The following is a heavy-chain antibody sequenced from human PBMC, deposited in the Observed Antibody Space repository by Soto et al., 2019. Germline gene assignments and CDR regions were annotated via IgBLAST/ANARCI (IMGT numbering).Heavy chain of an antibody. CDR2: ISSDASST. V-gene: IGHV3-74*01. Sequence: EVQLVESGGGLVQPGGSLRLSCAASGFTVSSYWMHRVRQAPGKGLVWVSSISSDASSTSYADPVKGRFTVSRDNAKNTLYLQMNSVRAEDTAVYYCARLPNKSPQNWGQGTLVIVSP. CDR3: ARLPNKSPQN. J-gene: IGHJ1*01. CDR1: GFTVSSYW.